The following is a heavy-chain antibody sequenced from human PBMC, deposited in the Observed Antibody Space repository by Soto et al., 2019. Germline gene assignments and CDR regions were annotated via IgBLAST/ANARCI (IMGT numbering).Heavy chain of an antibody. CDR1: DASIGSTRDY. J-gene: IGHJ3*02. CDR3: ARPTSTDLRDPFDI. D-gene: IGHD4-17*01. CDR2: IYYSGYA. Sequence: PSETLCLTCTVADASIGSTRDYWGWIRQPPGQGLEWIGSIYYSGYAYYNPSLKSRVTISVDTSRDQFSLNLRSMTAADTAVYYCARPTSTDLRDPFDIWGQGIMVTVSS. V-gene: IGHV4-39*01.